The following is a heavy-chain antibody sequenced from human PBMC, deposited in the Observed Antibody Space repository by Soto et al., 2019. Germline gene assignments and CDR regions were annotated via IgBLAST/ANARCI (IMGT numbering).Heavy chain of an antibody. CDR2: ITPSGEAT. D-gene: IGHD3-16*01. CDR3: VRDWGGYYFDY. V-gene: IGHV1-46*01. Sequence: GASVKVSCKASGYTFTSYGISWVRQAPGQGLEWMGVITPSGEATYYAQKFQGRLTMTWDTSTSTVHMELSSLRSEDTAFYYCVRDWGGYYFDYWGQGTLVTVSS. J-gene: IGHJ4*02. CDR1: GYTFTSYG.